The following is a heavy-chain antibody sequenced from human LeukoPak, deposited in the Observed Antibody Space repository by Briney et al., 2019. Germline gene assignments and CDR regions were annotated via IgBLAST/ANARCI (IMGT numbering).Heavy chain of an antibody. D-gene: IGHD3-22*01. J-gene: IGHJ4*02. V-gene: IGHV3-20*04. CDR2: INWNGGST. CDR3: AREEGSGYYRLYYFDY. Sequence: GGSLRLSCAASGFTFDDYGMSWVRQAPGKELEWVSGINWNGGSTGYADSVKGRFTISRDNAKNSLYLQMNSLRAEDTALYYCAREEGSGYYRLYYFDYWGQGTLVTVSS. CDR1: GFTFDDYG.